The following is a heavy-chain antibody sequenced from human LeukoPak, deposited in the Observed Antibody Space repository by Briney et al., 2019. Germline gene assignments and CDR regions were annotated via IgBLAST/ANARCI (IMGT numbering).Heavy chain of an antibody. D-gene: IGHD3-3*01. J-gene: IGHJ4*02. Sequence: PSETLSLTCTVSGGSISSSSYYWGWIRQPPGKGLEWIGSIYHSGSTYYNPSLKSRVTISVDTSKNQFSLKLSSVTAADTAVYYCARHYDFWSGYPASGVNFDYWGQGTLVTVSS. CDR2: IYHSGST. CDR3: ARHYDFWSGYPASGVNFDY. CDR1: GGSISSSSYY. V-gene: IGHV4-39*07.